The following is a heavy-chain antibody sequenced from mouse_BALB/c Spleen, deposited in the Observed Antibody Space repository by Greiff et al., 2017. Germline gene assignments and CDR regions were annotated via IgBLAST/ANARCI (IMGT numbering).Heavy chain of an antibody. CDR3: ARQLGLRTWFAY. V-gene: IGHV5-9-3*01. CDR2: ISSGGSYT. J-gene: IGHJ3*01. Sequence: EVQVVESGGGLVKPGGSLKLSCAASGFTFSSYAMSWVRQTPEKRLEWVATISSGGSYTYYPDSVKGRFTISRNNPKNTLFLQMTSLRSEDTAMYYWARQLGLRTWFAYWGQGTLVTVSA. D-gene: IGHD3-1*01. CDR1: GFTFSSYA.